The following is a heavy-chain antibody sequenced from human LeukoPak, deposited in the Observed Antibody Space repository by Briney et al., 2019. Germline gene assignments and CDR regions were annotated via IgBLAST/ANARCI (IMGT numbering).Heavy chain of an antibody. Sequence: GGSLRLSCTASGFTFSDYWMTWVRQAPGKGPEWVANIKQDGSQRYYVDSVRGRFTISRDNAKNSLFLQMHGLRAEDTAVYYCARRGGSSSRRSPIAYWGQGTLVTVSS. V-gene: IGHV3-7*01. CDR2: IKQDGSQR. J-gene: IGHJ4*02. CDR1: GFTFSDYW. D-gene: IGHD6-6*01. CDR3: ARRGGSSSRRSPIAY.